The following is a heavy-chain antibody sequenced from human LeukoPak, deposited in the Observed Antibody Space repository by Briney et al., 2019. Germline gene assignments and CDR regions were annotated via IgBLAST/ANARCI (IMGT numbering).Heavy chain of an antibody. CDR1: GGSISSYY. Sequence: PSETLSLTCTVSGGSISSYYWSWIRQPPGKGLEWIGYIYYSGSTNYNPSLKSRVTISVDTSKNQFSLKLSSVTAADTAVYYCASSPLPRKIMITFGGVIDLDAFDIWGQGTMVTVSS. CDR3: ASSPLPRKIMITFGGVIDLDAFDI. CDR2: IYYSGST. D-gene: IGHD3-16*02. V-gene: IGHV4-59*08. J-gene: IGHJ3*02.